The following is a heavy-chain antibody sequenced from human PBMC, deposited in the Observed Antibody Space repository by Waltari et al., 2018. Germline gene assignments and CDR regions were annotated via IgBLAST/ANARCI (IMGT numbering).Heavy chain of an antibody. D-gene: IGHD1-7*01. CDR1: GYSISSGYY. CDR2: IYHSGST. Sequence: QVQLQESGPGLVKPSETLSLTCAVSGYSISSGYYWGWIRQPPGKGLEWIGSIYHSGSTHYNPALKSRVTISVNTSKNQCSLKLSSVTAADTAVYYCARLNNWNYLFDYWGQGTLVTVSS. CDR3: ARLNNWNYLFDY. V-gene: IGHV4-38-2*01. J-gene: IGHJ4*02.